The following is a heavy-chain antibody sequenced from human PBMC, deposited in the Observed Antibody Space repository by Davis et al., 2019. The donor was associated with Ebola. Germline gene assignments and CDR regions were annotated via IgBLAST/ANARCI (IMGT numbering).Heavy chain of an antibody. CDR1: GFTFSSYA. J-gene: IGHJ2*01. Sequence: GESLKISCAASGFTFSSYAMSWVRQAPGKGLEWVSAISGSGGSTYYADSVKGRFTISRDNSKNTLYLQMNSLRAEDTAVYYCARDVEAAAGRPWYFDLWGRGTLVTVSS. V-gene: IGHV3-23*01. CDR3: ARDVEAAAGRPWYFDL. D-gene: IGHD6-13*01. CDR2: ISGSGGST.